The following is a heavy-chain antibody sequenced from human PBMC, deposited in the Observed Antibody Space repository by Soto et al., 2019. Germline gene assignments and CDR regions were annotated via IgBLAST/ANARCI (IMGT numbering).Heavy chain of an antibody. V-gene: IGHV1-2*04. CDR2: INPNSGGT. J-gene: IGHJ6*02. D-gene: IGHD3-3*01. CDR3: ARGSTTIFGVVQSPSVYYGMDV. CDR1: GYTFTGYY. Sequence: ASVKVSCKASGYTFTGYYMHWVRQAPGQGLEWMGWINPNSGGTNYAQKFQGWVTMTRDTSISTAYMELSRLRSDDTAVYYCARGSTTIFGVVQSPSVYYGMDVWGQGTTVTVSS.